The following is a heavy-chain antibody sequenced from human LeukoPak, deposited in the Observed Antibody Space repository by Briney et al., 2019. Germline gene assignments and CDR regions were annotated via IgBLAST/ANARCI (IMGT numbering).Heavy chain of an antibody. CDR2: IRYDGSNK. Sequence: GGTLRLSCAASGFTFSSYGMHWVRQAPGKGLEWVAFIRYDGSNKYYADSVKGRFTISRDNSKNTLYLQMNSLRAEDTAVYYCAKAHSSGYYPTPRYYYYMDVWGKGTTVTISS. V-gene: IGHV3-30*02. CDR3: AKAHSSGYYPTPRYYYYMDV. CDR1: GFTFSSYG. D-gene: IGHD3-22*01. J-gene: IGHJ6*03.